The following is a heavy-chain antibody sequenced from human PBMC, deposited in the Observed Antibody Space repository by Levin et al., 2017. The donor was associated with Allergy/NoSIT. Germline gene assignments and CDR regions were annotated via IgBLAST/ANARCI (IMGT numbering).Heavy chain of an antibody. CDR3: ARERARGLDV. D-gene: IGHD5-12*01. V-gene: IGHV3-7*01. Sequence: HPGGSLRLSCAASEVIFGGYWMSWVRQAPGKGLEWVANIKPDGSSKYYVDSVKGRFTISRDNAKNSVYLQMDSLRAEDTAVYYCARERARGLDVWGQATTVSISS. CDR1: EVIFGGYW. J-gene: IGHJ6*02. CDR2: IKPDGSSK.